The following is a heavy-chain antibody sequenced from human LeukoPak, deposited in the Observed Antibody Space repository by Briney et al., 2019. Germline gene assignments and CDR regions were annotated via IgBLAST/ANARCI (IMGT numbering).Heavy chain of an antibody. J-gene: IGHJ4*02. CDR3: ARRAVVPAAVSYFDN. D-gene: IGHD2-2*01. V-gene: IGHV4-39*01. CDR1: GFTFSRHW. CDR2: IYYTGTT. Sequence: GSLRLSCAASGFTFSRHWMTWVRQPPGKGLEWIGGIYYTGTTYYSPSLNSRITISMDTSKKQFSLRLASVTAADTAVYYCARRAVVPAAVSYFDNWGQGTLVTVSS.